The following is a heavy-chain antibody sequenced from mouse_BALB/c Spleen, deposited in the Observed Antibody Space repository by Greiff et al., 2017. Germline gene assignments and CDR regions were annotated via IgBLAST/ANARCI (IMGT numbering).Heavy chain of an antibody. J-gene: IGHJ3*01. CDR3: ASGLGSGLFAY. V-gene: IGHV1-7*01. Sequence: VQGVESGAELAKPGASVKMSCKASGYTFTSYWMHWVKQRPGQGLEWIGYINPSTGYTEYNQKFKDKATLTADKSSSTAYMQLSSLTSEDSAVYYCASGLGSGLFAYWGQGTLVTVSA. CDR2: INPSTGYT. CDR1: GYTFTSYW. D-gene: IGHD3-1*01.